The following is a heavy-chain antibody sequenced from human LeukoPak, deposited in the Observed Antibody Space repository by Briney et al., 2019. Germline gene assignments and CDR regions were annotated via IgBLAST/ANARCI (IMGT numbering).Heavy chain of an antibody. J-gene: IGHJ4*02. CDR1: GFTFSTYS. CDR2: ISSTSSYI. CDR3: ARVGYSSAWYFDY. Sequence: PGGSLSLSCAASGFTFSTYSMNWVRQAPGKGLEWVSSISSTSSYIYYADSVKGRFTISRDNAQKSLYLQMNSLRAEDTAVYYCARVGYSSAWYFDYWGQGTLVTVSS. D-gene: IGHD6-19*01. V-gene: IGHV3-21*01.